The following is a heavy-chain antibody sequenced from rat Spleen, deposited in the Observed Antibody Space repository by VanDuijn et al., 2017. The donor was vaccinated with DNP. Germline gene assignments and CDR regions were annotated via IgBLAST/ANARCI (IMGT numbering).Heavy chain of an antibody. CDR3: ATQGQLDWFAY. Sequence: EVQLVESGGGLVQPGRSLKLSCAASGFTFSDYNMAWVRQAPKKGLEWVATIIYDGSRTYYRDSVKGRFTISRDNAKSTLYLQMDSLRSEDTATYYCATQGQLDWFAYWGQGTLVTVSS. J-gene: IGHJ3*01. V-gene: IGHV5S10*01. CDR1: GFTFSDYN. D-gene: IGHD1-10*01. CDR2: IIYDGSRT.